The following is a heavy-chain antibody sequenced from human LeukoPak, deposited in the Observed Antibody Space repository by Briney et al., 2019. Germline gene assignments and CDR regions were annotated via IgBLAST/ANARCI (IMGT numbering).Heavy chain of an antibody. J-gene: IGHJ6*02. CDR2: ISSSSSYI. CDR1: GFTFSSYG. D-gene: IGHD6-25*01. CDR3: ARDQRARDYYYGMDV. Sequence: PGGSLRLSCAASGFTFSSYGMNWVRQAPGKGLEWVSCISSSSSYIYYADSVKGRFTISRDNAKNSLYLQMNSLRAEDTAVYYCARDQRARDYYYGMDVWGQGTTVTVSS. V-gene: IGHV3-21*01.